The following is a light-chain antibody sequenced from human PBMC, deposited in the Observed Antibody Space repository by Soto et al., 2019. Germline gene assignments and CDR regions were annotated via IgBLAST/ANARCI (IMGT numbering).Light chain of an antibody. CDR2: DAS. J-gene: IGKJ4*01. CDR3: QQYDNVPTIS. Sequence: IQITQSPSSLSASVGDRVSITCQASQDINDYLNWYQQKSGKAPKLLIYDASNLQRGVPSRFSGSGYGTEFTFTISSLQPEDFATYYCQQYDNVPTISFGGGTKVDI. CDR1: QDINDY. V-gene: IGKV1-33*01.